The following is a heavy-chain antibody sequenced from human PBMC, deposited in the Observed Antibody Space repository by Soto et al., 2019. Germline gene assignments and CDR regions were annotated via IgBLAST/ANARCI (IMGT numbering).Heavy chain of an antibody. Sequence: QVQLQESGPGLVKPSQTLSLTCTVSGGSISSGDYYWSWIRQPPGKGLEWIGYIYYSGSTYYYPSLTSRVTISVDTSKNRFSLKLSSVTAADTAVYYCARGLVLRYAFDIWGQGTMVTVSS. V-gene: IGHV4-30-4*01. D-gene: IGHD6-19*01. CDR1: GGSISSGDYY. CDR2: IYYSGST. CDR3: ARGLVLRYAFDI. J-gene: IGHJ3*02.